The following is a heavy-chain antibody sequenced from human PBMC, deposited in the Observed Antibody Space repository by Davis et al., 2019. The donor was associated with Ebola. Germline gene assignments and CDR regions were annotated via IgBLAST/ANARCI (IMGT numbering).Heavy chain of an antibody. D-gene: IGHD3-10*01. J-gene: IGHJ5*02. CDR3: ARGGGESARTDNWFDP. CDR2: MNPNSGNT. Sequence: AASVKVSCKASGYTFTSYDINWVRQATGQGLEWMGWMNPNSGNTGYAQKFQGRVTMTRNTSISTAYMELSSLRSEDPAVYYCARGGGESARTDNWFDPWGQGTLVTVSS. V-gene: IGHV1-8*01. CDR1: GYTFTSYD.